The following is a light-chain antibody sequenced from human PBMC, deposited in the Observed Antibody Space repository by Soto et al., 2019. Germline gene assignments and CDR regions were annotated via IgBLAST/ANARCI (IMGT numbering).Light chain of an antibody. CDR2: EVT. CDR1: STDIGIFNY. Sequence: QSALTQPPSASGSPGQSVTISCTGTSTDIGIFNYVSWYQHHPGKAPKLIIYEVTKRPSGVPDRFSGSKSGNTASLTVSGLQAEDEADYYCSSYAGSNTYVFGIGTRSPS. J-gene: IGLJ1*01. V-gene: IGLV2-8*01. CDR3: SSYAGSNTYV.